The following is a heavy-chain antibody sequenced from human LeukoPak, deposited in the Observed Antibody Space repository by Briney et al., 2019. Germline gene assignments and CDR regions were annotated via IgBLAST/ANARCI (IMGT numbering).Heavy chain of an antibody. V-gene: IGHV3-30*02. CDR3: ARGAPPVPAAMGGWFDP. Sequence: PGGSLRLSCAASGFTFSSYGMHWVRQAPGKGLEWVSFIRYDGSDKHYTDSVKGRFTISRDNSKNTLYLQMNSLRAEDTAVYYCARGAPPVPAAMGGWFDPWGQGTLVTVSS. CDR1: GFTFSSYG. CDR2: IRYDGSDK. J-gene: IGHJ5*02. D-gene: IGHD2-2*01.